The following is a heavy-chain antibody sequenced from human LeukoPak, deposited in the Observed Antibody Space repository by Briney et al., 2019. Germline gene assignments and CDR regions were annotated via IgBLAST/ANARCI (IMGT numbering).Heavy chain of an antibody. CDR1: GGSINNTNFY. D-gene: IGHD6-19*01. Sequence: SETLSLTCTVSGGSINNTNFYWGCIRQPPGKGREWIGTIYYSGKTYYNPSLKNRLTISVDTSKSQFSLKLNSVTAADTSVYYCARSGSSAWYLDFDYWGQGTLVTVSS. V-gene: IGHV4-39*01. J-gene: IGHJ4*02. CDR2: IYYSGKT. CDR3: ARSGSSAWYLDFDY.